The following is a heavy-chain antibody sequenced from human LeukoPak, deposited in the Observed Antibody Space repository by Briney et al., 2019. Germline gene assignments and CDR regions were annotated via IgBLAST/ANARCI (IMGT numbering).Heavy chain of an antibody. Sequence: GESLKISCKGSGYSFATYWIGWVRQMPGKGLEWMGIFYGGDSDARYSPSSQGHVTISADKSTTTAYLQWTSLKASDTAMYYCARASPGYRSGWHEWFDPWGQGTLVTVSS. CDR2: FYGGDSDA. V-gene: IGHV5-51*01. CDR1: GYSFATYW. CDR3: ARASPGYRSGWHEWFDP. J-gene: IGHJ5*02. D-gene: IGHD6-19*01.